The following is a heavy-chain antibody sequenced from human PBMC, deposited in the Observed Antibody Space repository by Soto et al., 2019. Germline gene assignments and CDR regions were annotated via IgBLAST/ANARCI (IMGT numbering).Heavy chain of an antibody. J-gene: IGHJ4*02. Sequence: KLLESGGQLIQPGGSLRLSCEGTGFNFGGYAMSWVRQAPGKGLEWVSTLSGDGSRAYYADSVRGRFTVSRDNSKSTLYLRMNSLRADDTAIYYCAKRGGYAISFYDSWGQGTLVTVSS. D-gene: IGHD3-16*01. CDR2: LSGDGSRA. CDR1: GFNFGGYA. CDR3: AKRGGYAISFYDS. V-gene: IGHV3-23*01.